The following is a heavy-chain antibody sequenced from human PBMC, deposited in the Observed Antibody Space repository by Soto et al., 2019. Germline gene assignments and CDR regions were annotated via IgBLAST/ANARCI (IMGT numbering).Heavy chain of an antibody. D-gene: IGHD5-12*01. V-gene: IGHV3-23*01. J-gene: IGHJ6*02. CDR1: GFTFSSYA. CDR2: ISGSGGST. Sequence: GGSLRLSCAASGFTFSSYAMSWVRQAPGKGLEWVSAISGSGGSTYYADSVKGRFTISRDNSKNTLYLQMNSLRAEDTAVYYCAKFTHRYSGYDYGINIYYYYGMDVWGQGTTVTVSS. CDR3: AKFTHRYSGYDYGINIYYYYGMDV.